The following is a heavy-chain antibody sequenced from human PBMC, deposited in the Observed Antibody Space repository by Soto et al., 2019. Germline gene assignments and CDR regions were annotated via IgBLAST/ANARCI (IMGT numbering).Heavy chain of an antibody. Sequence: SVTVSCKASGYTFATSGFIWVRQAPGQGLEWMGWISAKSGDTNYAQNLQGRVTMTTDTSTTTAYMELRSLTSDDTAVYYCARAGASEWNYLYFHHWGQGTMVTVSS. V-gene: IGHV1-18*04. CDR2: ISAKSGDT. CDR1: GYTFATSG. CDR3: ARAGASEWNYLYFHH. J-gene: IGHJ4*02. D-gene: IGHD1-7*01.